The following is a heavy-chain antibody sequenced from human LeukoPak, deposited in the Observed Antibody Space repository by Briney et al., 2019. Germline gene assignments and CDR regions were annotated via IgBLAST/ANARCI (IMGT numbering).Heavy chain of an antibody. CDR3: ARSDAFDI. V-gene: IGHV3-48*04. CDR2: ISGITSTI. J-gene: IGHJ3*02. CDR1: GFTFSSST. Sequence: GGSLRLSCAASGFTFSSSTMSWVRQAPGQGLEWVSYISGITSTIYYADSVKGRFSISRDNAKNSLYLQMNSLRAEDTAVYYCARSDAFDIWGQGTMVTVSS.